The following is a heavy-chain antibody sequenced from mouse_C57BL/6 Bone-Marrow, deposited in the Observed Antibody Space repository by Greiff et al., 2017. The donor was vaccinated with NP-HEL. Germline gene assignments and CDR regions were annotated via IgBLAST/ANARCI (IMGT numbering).Heavy chain of an antibody. CDR2: IDPNSGGT. V-gene: IGHV1-72*01. CDR3: ARSLYYYGSSSFAY. D-gene: IGHD1-1*01. Sequence: QVQLQQSGAELVKPGASVKLSCKASGYTFTSYWMHWVKQRPGRGLEWIGRIDPNSGGTKYNEKFKSKATLTVDKPSSTAYMQRSSLTSEDSSVYYCARSLYYYGSSSFAYWGQGTLVTVSA. CDR1: GYTFTSYW. J-gene: IGHJ3*01.